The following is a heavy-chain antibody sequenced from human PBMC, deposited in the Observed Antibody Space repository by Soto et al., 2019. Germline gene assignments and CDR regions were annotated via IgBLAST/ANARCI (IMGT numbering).Heavy chain of an antibody. V-gene: IGHV1-2*04. J-gene: IGHJ4*02. Sequence: ASVKVSCKASGYSFTDYYIRWVRQAPGQGLEWLGWINPNTGVTHFAQKFQGWVTMTRDTSTSTAYMELKSLRSDDTAVYYCAGRGYYDSSGYCDYWGQGTLVTVSS. CDR3: AGRGYYDSSGYCDY. CDR1: GYSFTDYY. CDR2: INPNTGVT. D-gene: IGHD3-22*01.